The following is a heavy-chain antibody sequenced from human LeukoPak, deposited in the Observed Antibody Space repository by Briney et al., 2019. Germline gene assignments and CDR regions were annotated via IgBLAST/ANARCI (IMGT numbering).Heavy chain of an antibody. Sequence: SGTLSLTCTVSGGSVSSGSYYWSWIRQPPGKGLEWIGYIYYSGSTNYNPSLKSRVTISVDTSKNQFSLKLSSVTAADTAVYYCASLGGSYYYYYGMDVWGQGTTVTVSS. CDR2: IYYSGST. CDR3: ASLGGSYYYYYGMDV. V-gene: IGHV4-61*01. J-gene: IGHJ6*02. CDR1: GGSVSSGSYY. D-gene: IGHD1-26*01.